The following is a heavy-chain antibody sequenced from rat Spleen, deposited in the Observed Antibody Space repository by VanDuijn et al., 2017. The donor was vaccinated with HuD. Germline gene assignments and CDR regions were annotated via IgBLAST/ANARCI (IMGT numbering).Heavy chain of an antibody. V-gene: IGHV4-2*01. CDR3: ARRHYGYTYYFDY. J-gene: IGHJ2*01. CDR2: IKKDSSTI. D-gene: IGHD1-9*01. CDR1: GFNFNDYW. Sequence: EVKLVESGGGLVQPGRSLKLSCAASGFNFNDYWMGWVRQAPGKGLEWIGEIKKDSSTINYTPSLKDKFTISRDNAKNNLYLQMTKLGSEDTAIYYCARRHYGYTYYFDYWGQGVMVTVSS.